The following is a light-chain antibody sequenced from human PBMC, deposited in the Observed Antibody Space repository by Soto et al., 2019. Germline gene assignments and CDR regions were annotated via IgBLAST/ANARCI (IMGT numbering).Light chain of an antibody. Sequence: QSVLTQPPSASGSPGQSVTISCTGTSSVVGGYKYVSWYQQHPGKAPKLMIFEVNKRPSGVPDRFSGSKSGNTASLTVSGLQAEDEADYYCSSYAGINNLGVFGTGTKVTVL. CDR1: SSVVGGYKY. CDR3: SSYAGINNLGV. CDR2: EVN. V-gene: IGLV2-8*01. J-gene: IGLJ1*01.